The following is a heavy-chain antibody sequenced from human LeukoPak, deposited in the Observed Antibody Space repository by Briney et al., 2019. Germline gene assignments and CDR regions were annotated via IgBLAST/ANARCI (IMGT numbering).Heavy chain of an antibody. J-gene: IGHJ4*02. Sequence: GGSLRLSCAASGFTFSSYAMHWVRQAPGKGLEWVAVISYDGSNKYYADSVKGRFTISRDNSKNTLYLQMNSLRAEDTAVYYCANSRPPIPILPHGAQGPLVPVPS. CDR2: ISYDGSNK. CDR3: ANSRPPIPILPH. D-gene: IGHD2-15*01. V-gene: IGHV3-30-3*01. CDR1: GFTFSSYA.